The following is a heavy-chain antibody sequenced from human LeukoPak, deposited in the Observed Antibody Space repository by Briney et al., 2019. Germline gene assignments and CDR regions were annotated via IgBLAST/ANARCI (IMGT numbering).Heavy chain of an antibody. V-gene: IGHV4-34*01. CDR3: ARYCSGGSCYGFN. CDR2: INHSGST. D-gene: IGHD2-15*01. J-gene: IGHJ4*02. Sequence: PSETLSLTCAVYGGSFSGYYWRWIRQPPGKGLEWIGEINHSGSTNYNPSLKSRVTISVDTSKNQFSLKLSSVTAADTAVYYCARYCSGGSCYGFNWGQGTLVTVSS. CDR1: GGSFSGYY.